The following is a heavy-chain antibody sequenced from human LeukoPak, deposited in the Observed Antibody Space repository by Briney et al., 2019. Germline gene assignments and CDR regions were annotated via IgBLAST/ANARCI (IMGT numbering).Heavy chain of an antibody. Sequence: GASVKVSCKASGYTFTSYDINWVRQATGQGLEWMGWMNPNSGNTGYAQRFQGRVTMTRDTSISTAYMEVSSLRSEDTAVYYCARGNIAVPGTPYYFEYWAREPWSPSPQ. J-gene: IGHJ4*02. CDR3: ARGNIAVPGTPYYFEY. CDR2: MNPNSGNT. CDR1: GYTFTSYD. V-gene: IGHV1-8*02. D-gene: IGHD6-19*01.